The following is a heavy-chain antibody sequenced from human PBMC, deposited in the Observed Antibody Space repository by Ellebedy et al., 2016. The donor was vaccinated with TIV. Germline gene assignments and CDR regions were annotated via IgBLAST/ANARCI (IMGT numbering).Heavy chain of an antibody. Sequence: ASVQVSCKTSGYVFTAYYIHWVRQAPGQGLAWMGWLNPDSGGTNLPQKFQGRVTMTRDTSVNTAYMELSRLQSDDTAVYYCARVLRATSGMDLWGQGTTVIVS. CDR1: GYVFTAYY. CDR3: ARVLRATSGMDL. J-gene: IGHJ6*02. D-gene: IGHD4/OR15-4a*01. CDR2: LNPDSGGT. V-gene: IGHV1-2*02.